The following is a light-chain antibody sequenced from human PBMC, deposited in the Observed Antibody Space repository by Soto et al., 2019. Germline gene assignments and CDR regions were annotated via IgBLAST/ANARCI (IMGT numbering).Light chain of an antibody. Sequence: EIVMTQSPSTLSVSPVGRSTLSCSASQSVSSNLAWYQQKPGQAPRLLIYDASNRATGIPARFSGSGSGTDFTLTISSLEPEDFAVYYCQQRSNWPPTTFGQGTRLEIK. J-gene: IGKJ5*01. V-gene: IGKV3-11*01. CDR2: DAS. CDR1: QSVSSN. CDR3: QQRSNWPPTT.